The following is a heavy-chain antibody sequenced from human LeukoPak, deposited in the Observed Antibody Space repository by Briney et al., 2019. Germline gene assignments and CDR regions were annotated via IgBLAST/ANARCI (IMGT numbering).Heavy chain of an antibody. V-gene: IGHV4-61*02. CDR2: ISSSGST. CDR3: ARVVVPAANYYMDV. D-gene: IGHD2-2*01. Sequence: SQTLSLTCTVSGDSISSGDYYWSWIRQPAGKGLEWIGRISSSGSTNYNPSLKSRVTISVDTSKNQFSLKLSSVTAADTAVYYCARVVVPAANYYMDVRGKGTTVTISS. J-gene: IGHJ6*03. CDR1: GDSISSGDYY.